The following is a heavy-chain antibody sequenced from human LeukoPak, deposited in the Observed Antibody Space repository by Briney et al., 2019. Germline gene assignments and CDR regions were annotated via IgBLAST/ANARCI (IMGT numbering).Heavy chain of an antibody. CDR3: AKDQAVVRGGSGWNRGIFDY. J-gene: IGHJ4*02. Sequence: SETLSLTCTVSGGSIRTYYWSWIRQPAGKGLEWIGRFSTSGSTNYNPSLKSRVTMSIDTSKNQFSLKLSSVTAADTAVYYCAKDQAVVRGGSGWNRGIFDYWGQGTLVTVSP. V-gene: IGHV4-4*07. CDR2: FSTSGST. CDR1: GGSIRTYY. D-gene: IGHD6-19*01.